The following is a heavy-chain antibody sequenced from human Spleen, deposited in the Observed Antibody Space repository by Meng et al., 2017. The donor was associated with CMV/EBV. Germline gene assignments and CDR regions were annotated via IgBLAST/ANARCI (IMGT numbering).Heavy chain of an antibody. CDR2: LSSSGTT. Sequence: SETLSLTCTVSGDSNSGSYYYWGWIRQPPGKGLEWIGSLSSSGTTHYNPSLKSRVTMSVDSSKNQFSLNLSSVTAADTALYYCARERAPYHDFWSGIYNNDYYGLDIWGQGTAVTVSS. CDR3: ARERAPYHDFWSGIYNNDYYGLDI. J-gene: IGHJ6*02. CDR1: GDSNSGSYYY. D-gene: IGHD3-3*01. V-gene: IGHV4-39*07.